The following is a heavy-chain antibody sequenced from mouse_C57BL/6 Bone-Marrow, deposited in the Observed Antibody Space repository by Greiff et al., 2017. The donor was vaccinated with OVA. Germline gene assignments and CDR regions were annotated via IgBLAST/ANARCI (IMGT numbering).Heavy chain of an antibody. D-gene: IGHD1-1*01. V-gene: IGHV3-6*01. Sequence: EVKLQESGPGLVKPSQSLSLTCSVTGYSITSGYYWHWIRQFPGNKLEWMGYISYDGSNNYNPSLKNRISITRDTSKNQFFLKLNSVTTEDTATYYCARFYYGSSFYAMDYWGQGTSVTVSS. CDR3: ARFYYGSSFYAMDY. J-gene: IGHJ4*01. CDR2: ISYDGSN. CDR1: GYSITSGYY.